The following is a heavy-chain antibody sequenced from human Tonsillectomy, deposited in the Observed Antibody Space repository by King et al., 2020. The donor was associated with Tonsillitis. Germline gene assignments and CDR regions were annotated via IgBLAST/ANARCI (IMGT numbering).Heavy chain of an antibody. CDR3: VRHWHQYYDILTGHGMDV. J-gene: IGHJ6*02. V-gene: IGHV5-10-1*03. CDR2: IDPSDSYT. Sequence: VQLVESGAEVKKAGESLRISCEGSGYTFVSYWISWVRQTPGKGLEWMGRIDPSDSYTNYSPSCQGHVTISADKSISTVYLQWSSLKASDTAMYYCVRHWHQYYDILTGHGMDVWGQGSTVTVSS. D-gene: IGHD3-9*01. CDR1: GYTFVSYW.